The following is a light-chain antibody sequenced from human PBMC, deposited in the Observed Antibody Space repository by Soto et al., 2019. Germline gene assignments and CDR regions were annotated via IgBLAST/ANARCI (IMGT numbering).Light chain of an antibody. CDR3: SSYAGSNNLV. CDR2: EVS. J-gene: IGLJ3*02. CDR1: SSDVGGYNY. V-gene: IGLV2-8*01. Sequence: QSVLTQPPSASGSPGQSVTISCTGTSSDVGGYNYVSWYQQHPGKAPKLMIYEVSNRPSGVPDRFSGSKSGNTACLTVSGLQAEDEADYYCSSYAGSNNLVFGGGTKLTVL.